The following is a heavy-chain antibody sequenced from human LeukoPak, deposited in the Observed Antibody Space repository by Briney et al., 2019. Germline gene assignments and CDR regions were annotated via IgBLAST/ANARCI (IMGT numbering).Heavy chain of an antibody. CDR1: GGTFSSYA. Sequence: VASVKVSCKASGGTFSSYAISWVRQAPGQGLEWMGGIIPIFGTANYAQKFQGRVTITADESTSTAYMELSRLRSDDTAVYYCARADSGYDAFDIWGQGTMVTVSS. CDR2: IIPIFGTA. V-gene: IGHV1-69*01. J-gene: IGHJ3*02. D-gene: IGHD3-10*01. CDR3: ARADSGYDAFDI.